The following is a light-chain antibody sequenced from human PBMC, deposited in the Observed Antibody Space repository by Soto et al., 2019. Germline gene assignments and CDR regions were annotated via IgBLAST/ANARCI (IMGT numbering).Light chain of an antibody. CDR1: QSISRL. CDR2: DVS. V-gene: IGKV1-5*01. Sequence: DIQMTQSPPTLSASVGDRVTITCRASQSISRLLAWYQQKSGKAPKLLIYDVSSLESGVPSRFSGSGSGTEFTLTISSLQPDDFATYYCLQHNSYPLTFGGGTKVDIK. J-gene: IGKJ4*01. CDR3: LQHNSYPLT.